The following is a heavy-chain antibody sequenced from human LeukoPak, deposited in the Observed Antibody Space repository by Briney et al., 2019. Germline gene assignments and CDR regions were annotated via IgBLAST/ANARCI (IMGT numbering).Heavy chain of an antibody. Sequence: ASVKVSCKASGYTFTGYYMHWVRQAPGQGLEWMGWINPNSGGTNYAQKFQGRVTMTRGTSISTAYMELSRLRSDDTAVYYCARVTYCSSTSCYYYFDPWGQGTLVTVSS. CDR2: INPNSGGT. J-gene: IGHJ5*02. CDR3: ARVTYCSSTSCYYYFDP. V-gene: IGHV1-2*02. CDR1: GYTFTGYY. D-gene: IGHD2-2*01.